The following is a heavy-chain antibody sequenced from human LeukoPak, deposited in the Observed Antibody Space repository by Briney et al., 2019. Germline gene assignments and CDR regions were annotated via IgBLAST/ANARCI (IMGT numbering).Heavy chain of an antibody. Sequence: GGSLRLSCAASGFTFTRYWMTWVRQAPGKGLEWVANIKHDGSERDYVDSVKGRFTISRDNAKNSVYLRMNSLRAEDTAVYYCARGHSSGWYDQYYSDHWGQGTPVTVSS. D-gene: IGHD6-19*01. CDR3: ARGHSSGWYDQYYSDH. CDR1: GFTFTRYW. CDR2: IKHDGSER. J-gene: IGHJ4*02. V-gene: IGHV3-7*01.